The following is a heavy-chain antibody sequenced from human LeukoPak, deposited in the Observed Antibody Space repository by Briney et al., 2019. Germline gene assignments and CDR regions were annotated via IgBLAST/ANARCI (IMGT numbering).Heavy chain of an antibody. CDR3: ARDRAFAYSGSYRVYFDY. Sequence: PSQTLSLTCTVSGVSISSGSYFWRWIRQPAGRGLEWIGRIYTSGSTNYHPSLKNRITRSVDTSKNPFSMQLSSVTAADAAVYYCARDRAFAYSGSYRVYFDYWGQGTLVTVSS. V-gene: IGHV4-61*02. D-gene: IGHD1-26*01. CDR2: IYTSGST. J-gene: IGHJ4*02. CDR1: GVSISSGSYF.